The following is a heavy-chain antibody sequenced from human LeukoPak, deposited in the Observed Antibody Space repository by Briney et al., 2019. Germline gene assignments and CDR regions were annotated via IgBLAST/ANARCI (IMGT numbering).Heavy chain of an antibody. Sequence: SETLSLTCTVSGGSISSYYWSWIRQPPGKGLEWIGYIYYSGSTNYNPSLKSRVTISLDTSKNQFSLRLSSVTAADTAVYYCARQGYGAYEILDYWGQGTLVTVSS. V-gene: IGHV4-59*08. D-gene: IGHD3-9*01. CDR2: IYYSGST. CDR1: GGSISSYY. CDR3: ARQGYGAYEILDY. J-gene: IGHJ4*02.